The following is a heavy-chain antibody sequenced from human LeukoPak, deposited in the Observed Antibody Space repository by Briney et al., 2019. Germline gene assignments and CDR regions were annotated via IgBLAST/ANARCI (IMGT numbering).Heavy chain of an antibody. J-gene: IGHJ4*02. CDR2: IYSGGST. V-gene: IGHV3-66*02. Sequence: PGGSLRLSCAASGFTVSSNYMSWDRQAPGRGLEWVSVIYSGGSTYYADSVKGRFTISRDNSKNTLYLQMNSLRAEDTAVYYCAREGPSLYYFDYWGQGTPVTVSS. CDR1: GFTVSSNY. CDR3: AREGPSLYYFDY.